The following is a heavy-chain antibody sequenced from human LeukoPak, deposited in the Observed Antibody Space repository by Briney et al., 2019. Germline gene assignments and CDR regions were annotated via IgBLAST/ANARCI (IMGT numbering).Heavy chain of an antibody. J-gene: IGHJ6*02. CDR1: GLTFRNYW. CDR2: IKEDGSEK. CDR3: ARLNWKPPYYYYGMDV. Sequence: PGGSLRLSCAASGLTFRNYWMSWVRQAPGKGLEWVANIKEDGSEKYYVDSVKGRFTISRDNVKNSLYLQMNSLRAEDTGVYYCARLNWKPPYYYYGMDVWGQGTTVTVSS. V-gene: IGHV3-7*05. D-gene: IGHD1-20*01.